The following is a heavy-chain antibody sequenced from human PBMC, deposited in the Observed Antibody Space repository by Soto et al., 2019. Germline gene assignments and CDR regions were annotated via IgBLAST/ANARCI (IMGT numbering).Heavy chain of an antibody. CDR3: AKEYQLYYVDWRFDP. J-gene: IGHJ5*02. Sequence: PGGSLRLSCAASGFTFSSYGMHWVRQAPGKGLEWVAVISYDGSNKYYADSVKGRFTISRDNSKNTLYLQMNSLRAEDTAVYYCAKEYQLYYVDWRFDPWGQGTLVTVSS. V-gene: IGHV3-30*18. CDR1: GFTFSSYG. CDR2: ISYDGSNK. D-gene: IGHD3-3*01.